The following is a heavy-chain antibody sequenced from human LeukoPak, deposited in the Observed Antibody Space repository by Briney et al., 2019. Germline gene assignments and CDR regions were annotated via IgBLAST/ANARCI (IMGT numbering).Heavy chain of an antibody. CDR2: IIPIFGTA. CDR3: ARDGYYYDSSGPLDY. Sequence: SVKVSCKASGGTFSSYAISWVRQAPGQGLEWMGRIIPIFGTANYAQKFQGRVTITTDESTSTAYMELSSLRSEDTAVYYCARDGYYYDSSGPLDYWGQGTLITVSS. D-gene: IGHD3-22*01. CDR1: GGTFSSYA. J-gene: IGHJ4*02. V-gene: IGHV1-69*05.